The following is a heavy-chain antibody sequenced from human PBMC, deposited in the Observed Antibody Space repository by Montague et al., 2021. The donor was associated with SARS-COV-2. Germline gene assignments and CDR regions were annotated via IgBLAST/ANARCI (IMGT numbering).Heavy chain of an antibody. CDR2: INQSGRT. CDR3: ARRGSAVGGGTVSAELDY. J-gene: IGHJ4*02. V-gene: IGHV4-34*01. CDR1: GGSFSGYY. Sequence: SETLSLTCAVYGGSFSGYYWSWIRKPPEKGLEWIGEINQSGRTNNNPSLKSRVIISVDTSKNQVSLKLSSVTAADTAVDYCARRGSAVGGGTVSAELDYWGQGTLVIVSS. D-gene: IGHD3-16*01.